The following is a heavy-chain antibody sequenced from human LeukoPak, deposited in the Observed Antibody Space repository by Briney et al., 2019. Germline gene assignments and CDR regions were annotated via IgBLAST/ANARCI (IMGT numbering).Heavy chain of an antibody. D-gene: IGHD3-22*01. CDR3: ARVTYYYDSSGYNTMTKYRPYYFDY. CDR1: GGSISSYY. J-gene: IGHJ4*02. V-gene: IGHV4-59*01. Sequence: KPSETLSLTCAVSGGSISSYYWSWIRQPPGKGLEWIGYIYYSGSTNYNPSLKSRVTISVDTSKNQFSLKLSSVTAADTAVYYCARVTYYYDSSGYNTMTKYRPYYFDYWGQGTLVTVSS. CDR2: IYYSGST.